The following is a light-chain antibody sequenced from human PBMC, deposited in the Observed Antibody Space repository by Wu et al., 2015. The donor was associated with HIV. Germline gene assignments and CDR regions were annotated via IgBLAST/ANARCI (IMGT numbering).Light chain of an antibody. CDR2: GAS. Sequence: IQLTQSPSSLSASVGDIVTITCRASQGINNYLAWYQQKAGEAPKLLIYGASTLQSGVPSRFSGSGSGTDSTLTISSLQPEDFATYYCQQLNSYPFTFGGGTKVEI. J-gene: IGKJ4*01. CDR1: QGINNY. V-gene: IGKV1-9*01. CDR3: QQLNSYPFT.